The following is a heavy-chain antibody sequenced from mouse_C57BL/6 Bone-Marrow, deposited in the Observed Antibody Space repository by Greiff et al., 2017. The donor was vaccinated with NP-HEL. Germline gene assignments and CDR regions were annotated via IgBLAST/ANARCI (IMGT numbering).Heavy chain of an antibody. V-gene: IGHV1-81*01. J-gene: IGHJ1*03. D-gene: IGHD2-5*01. CDR3: SEDYSNFYWYIDV. Sequence: VQLQQSGAELARPGASVKLSCKASGYTFTSYGISWVKQRTGQGLEWIGEIYPRSGNTYYNEKFKGKATLTADKSSSTAYMELRSLTSEDSAVYFCSEDYSNFYWYIDVWGTGTTVTVSS. CDR2: IYPRSGNT. CDR1: GYTFTSYG.